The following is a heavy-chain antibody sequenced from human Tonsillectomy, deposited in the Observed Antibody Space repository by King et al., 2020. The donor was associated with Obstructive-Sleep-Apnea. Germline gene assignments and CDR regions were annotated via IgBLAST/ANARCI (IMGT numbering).Heavy chain of an antibody. CDR3: ARVLGYSYGHYFDY. CDR2: IYYSGST. D-gene: IGHD5-18*01. Sequence: QLQESGPGLVKPSETLSLTCTVSGGSISSYYWSWIRQPPGKGLECIGYIYYSGSTNYNPSLKSRVTISVDTSKNQFSLKLSAVTAADTAVYYCARVLGYSYGHYFDYWGQGTLVTVSS. CDR1: GGSISSYY. V-gene: IGHV4-59*01. J-gene: IGHJ4*02.